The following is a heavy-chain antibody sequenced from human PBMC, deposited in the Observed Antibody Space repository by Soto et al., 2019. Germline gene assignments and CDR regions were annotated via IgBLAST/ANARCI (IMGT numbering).Heavy chain of an antibody. D-gene: IGHD2-15*01. J-gene: IGHJ3*02. CDR1: GYTFTSYG. CDR2: ISAYNGNT. CDR3: ARDRVVAATHDAFDI. V-gene: IGHV1-18*01. Sequence: ASVKVSCKASGYTFTSYGISWVRQAPGQGLEWMGWISAYNGNTNYAQKLQGRVTMTTDTSTSTAYMELRSLRSDYTAVYYCARDRVVAATHDAFDIWGQGTMVTVS.